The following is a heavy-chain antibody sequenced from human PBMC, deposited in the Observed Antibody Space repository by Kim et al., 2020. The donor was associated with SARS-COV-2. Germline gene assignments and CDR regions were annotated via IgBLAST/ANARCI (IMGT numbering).Heavy chain of an antibody. CDR3: ARAELEYCSSTSCYSTSYYYYGMDV. J-gene: IGHJ6*02. CDR2: IIPIFGTA. CDR1: GGTFSSYA. V-gene: IGHV1-69*13. D-gene: IGHD2-2*01. Sequence: SVKVSCKASGGTFSSYAISWVRQAPGQGLEWMGGIIPIFGTANYAQKFQGRVTITADESTSTAYMELSSLRSEDTAVYYCARAELEYCSSTSCYSTSYYYYGMDVWGQGTTVTVSS.